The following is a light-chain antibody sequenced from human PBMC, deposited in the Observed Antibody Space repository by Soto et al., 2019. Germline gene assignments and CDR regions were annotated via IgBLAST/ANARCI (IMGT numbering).Light chain of an antibody. V-gene: IGKV3-20*01. CDR3: QQYGSSPRT. CDR2: GAS. J-gene: IGKJ1*01. Sequence: EIVLTQSPGTLSLSPGERATLSCRASQSVSSTYLAWYQKKPGQAPRLLIYGASTRDTGIPDRFSGSGSGTEFTLTISRLEPEDFAVYFCQQYGSSPRTFGQGTKVEIK. CDR1: QSVSSTY.